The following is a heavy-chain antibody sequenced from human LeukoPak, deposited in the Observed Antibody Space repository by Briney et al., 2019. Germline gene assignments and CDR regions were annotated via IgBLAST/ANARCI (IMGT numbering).Heavy chain of an antibody. CDR1: GFTFSSYW. V-gene: IGHV3-7*01. Sequence: GGSLRLSCAASGFTFSSYWMRWARQAPGKGMEWVASIKQDGSEKYYVDSVKGRFTISRDNAKNSLYLQMGSLRAEDTAMFYCARGRLLWFGELDYWGQGTLVTVSS. D-gene: IGHD3-10*01. CDR3: ARGRLLWFGELDY. J-gene: IGHJ4*02. CDR2: IKQDGSEK.